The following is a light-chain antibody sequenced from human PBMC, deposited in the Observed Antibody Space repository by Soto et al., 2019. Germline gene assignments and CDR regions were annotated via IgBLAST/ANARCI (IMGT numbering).Light chain of an antibody. Sequence: AIQLTQSPSSLAASVQDRVSITCRASQGIGSALAWYQQKPGKAPQLLIYDASNLESGVPSRFSGSGSGTEFTLTISSLQPEDFAIYYCQQFNSYPLTFGGGTNLEIK. CDR1: QGIGSA. J-gene: IGKJ4*01. V-gene: IGKV1-13*02. CDR3: QQFNSYPLT. CDR2: DAS.